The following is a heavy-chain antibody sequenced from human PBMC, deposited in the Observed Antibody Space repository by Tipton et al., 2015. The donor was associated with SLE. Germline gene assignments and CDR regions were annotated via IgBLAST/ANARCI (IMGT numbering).Heavy chain of an antibody. Sequence: QSGAEVKQPGATVKISCKVSGYIFTDYYIHWVQQTPGKGLEWVGLVDPEDGKTKYSENFQGRVTMTADTSTDTAYMELSSLRSEDTAVYYCSREPLEERYYFDYWGQGTLVTVSS. CDR3: SREPLEERYYFDY. D-gene: IGHD5-24*01. CDR1: GYIFTDYY. V-gene: IGHV1-69-2*01. CDR2: VDPEDGKT. J-gene: IGHJ4*02.